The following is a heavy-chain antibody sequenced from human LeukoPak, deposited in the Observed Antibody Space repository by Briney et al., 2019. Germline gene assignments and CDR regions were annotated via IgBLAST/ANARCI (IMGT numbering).Heavy chain of an antibody. D-gene: IGHD3-22*01. J-gene: IGHJ4*02. CDR3: ARVYYYDTSGYYPDLFDF. Sequence: GGSLRLSCAASGFTFSAFWMSWVRQAPGKGLEWVANIKQDGSEQYYVDSAKGRFTISRDNARNSLYLQMNSLRAEDTAVYYCARVYYYDTSGYYPDLFDFWGQGTLVTVSS. CDR1: GFTFSAFW. V-gene: IGHV3-7*01. CDR2: IKQDGSEQ.